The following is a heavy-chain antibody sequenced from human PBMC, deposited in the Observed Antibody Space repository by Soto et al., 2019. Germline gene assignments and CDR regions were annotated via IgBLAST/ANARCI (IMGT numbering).Heavy chain of an antibody. Sequence: GASVKVSCKASGYTFTGYYMHWVRQARGQRLEWIGWIVPGSGITNYAQKFQERVTITRDMSTSTAYMELSSLRSEDTAVYYCAADISGLHYWGQGTLVTVSS. D-gene: IGHD1-20*01. CDR3: AADISGLHY. J-gene: IGHJ4*02. CDR2: IVPGSGIT. CDR1: GYTFTGYY. V-gene: IGHV1-58*02.